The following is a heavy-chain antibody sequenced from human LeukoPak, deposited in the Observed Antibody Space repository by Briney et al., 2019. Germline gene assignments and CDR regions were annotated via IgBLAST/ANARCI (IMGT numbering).Heavy chain of an antibody. Sequence: GGPLRLSCAASGFTFSCYGMHWVRQAPDKVLEWVAVIWYDGSNKYYADSVKRRFTISRDNSKNMLYLQMNSLRAEDTAVYYCAKDGTSSLFDYWGQGTLVTVSS. J-gene: IGHJ4*02. CDR2: IWYDGSNK. D-gene: IGHD2-2*01. CDR1: GFTFSCYG. V-gene: IGHV3-33*06. CDR3: AKDGTSSLFDY.